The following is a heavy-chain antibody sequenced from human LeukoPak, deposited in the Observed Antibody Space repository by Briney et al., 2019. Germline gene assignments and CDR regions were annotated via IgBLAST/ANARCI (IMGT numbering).Heavy chain of an antibody. Sequence: PGGSLRLSCAASGFTFSTYGMHWVRQAPGKGLEWVAVIWNDGTYKHYADSVKGRFTISRDYSKNTVSLQMDSLRAEDTAVYYCARVASQQLVRYFDYWGQGTLVTVSS. D-gene: IGHD6-13*01. CDR3: ARVASQQLVRYFDY. CDR2: IWNDGTYK. V-gene: IGHV3-33*01. J-gene: IGHJ4*02. CDR1: GFTFSTYG.